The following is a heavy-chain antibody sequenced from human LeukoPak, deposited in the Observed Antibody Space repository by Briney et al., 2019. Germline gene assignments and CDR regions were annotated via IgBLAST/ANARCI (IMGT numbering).Heavy chain of an antibody. CDR1: GGSFSGYY. Sequence: PSETLSLTCAVYGGSFSGYYWSWIRQPPGKGLEWIGEINHSGSTNYNPSLKSRVTISVDTSKNQFSLKLSSVTAADTAVCYCARGPRQWLVVIDYWGQGTLVTVSS. J-gene: IGHJ4*02. D-gene: IGHD6-19*01. CDR3: ARGPRQWLVVIDY. CDR2: INHSGST. V-gene: IGHV4-34*01.